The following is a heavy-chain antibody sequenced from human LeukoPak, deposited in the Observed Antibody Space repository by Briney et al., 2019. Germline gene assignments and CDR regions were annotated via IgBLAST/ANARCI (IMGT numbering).Heavy chain of an antibody. CDR1: GFTFSSYG. D-gene: IGHD6-19*01. CDR2: ISYDGSNK. Sequence: GGSLRLSCAASGFTFSSYGMHWVRQDPGKGLEWVAVISYDGSNKYYADSVKGRFTISRDNSKNTLYLQMNSLRAEDTAVYYCAKESGWTGGYYFDYWGQGTLVTVSS. V-gene: IGHV3-30*18. J-gene: IGHJ4*02. CDR3: AKESGWTGGYYFDY.